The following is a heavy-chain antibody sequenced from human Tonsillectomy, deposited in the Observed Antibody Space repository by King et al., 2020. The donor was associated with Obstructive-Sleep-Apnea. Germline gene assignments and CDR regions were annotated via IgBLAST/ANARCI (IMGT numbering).Heavy chain of an antibody. D-gene: IGHD3-3*02. Sequence: VQLVESGGDLVKPGGSLRLSCAASGFTLTDHYMTWIRQAPGKGLEWVSYIDNSGTVTYYADSVKGRFIVSRDDAQNSLFLQMHSLRAEDTAVYYCVTDLLASQVDYWGHGTLVTVSS. CDR1: GFTLTDHY. V-gene: IGHV3-11*01. CDR2: IDNSGTVT. CDR3: VTDLLASQVDY. J-gene: IGHJ4*01.